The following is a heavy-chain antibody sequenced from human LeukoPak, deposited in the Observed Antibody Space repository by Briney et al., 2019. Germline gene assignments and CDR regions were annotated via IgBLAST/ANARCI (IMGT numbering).Heavy chain of an antibody. V-gene: IGHV4-59*01. CDR2: ISYRGST. CDR1: GGSISSYY. D-gene: IGHD2-15*01. CDR3: ASSAGWFDP. J-gene: IGHJ5*02. Sequence: SETLSLTCTVSGGSISSYYWSWIRQPPGKGLEWIGYISYRGSTDYNPSLKSRVTISVDTSKNQFSLKLRSVTTADTAVYYCASSAGWFDPWGQGTLVTVSS.